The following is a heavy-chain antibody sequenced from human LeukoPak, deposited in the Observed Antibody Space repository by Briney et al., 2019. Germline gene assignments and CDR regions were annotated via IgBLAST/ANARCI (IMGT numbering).Heavy chain of an antibody. Sequence: SETLSLTCAVYGGSFSGYYWSWIRQPPGKGLEWIGEINHSGSTNYNPSLKSRVTISVDTSKNQFSLKLSSVTAADTAVYYCARGQYYYDSSGYSRGLSFFDYWGQGTLVTVSS. V-gene: IGHV4-34*01. CDR3: ARGQYYYDSSGYSRGLSFFDY. CDR1: GGSFSGYY. J-gene: IGHJ4*02. CDR2: INHSGST. D-gene: IGHD3-22*01.